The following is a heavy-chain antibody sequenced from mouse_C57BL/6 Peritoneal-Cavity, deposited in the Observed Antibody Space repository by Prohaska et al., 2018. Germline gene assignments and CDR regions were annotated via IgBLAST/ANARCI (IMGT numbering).Heavy chain of an antibody. V-gene: IGHV10-3*01. CDR2: IRSKSSNYAT. J-gene: IGHJ3*01. CDR3: VRAFAY. Sequence: VARIRSKSSNYATYYADSVKDRVTISRDDSQSMLYPQMNNLKTEDTAMYYCVRAFAYWGQGTLVSVSA.